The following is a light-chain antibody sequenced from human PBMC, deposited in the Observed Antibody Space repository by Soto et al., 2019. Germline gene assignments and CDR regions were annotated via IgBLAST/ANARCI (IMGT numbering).Light chain of an antibody. CDR1: QDIRSS. V-gene: IGKV3-15*01. CDR2: GAS. CDR3: QQYNNWPRT. Sequence: EIVMTQSPATLSVSPGERVTLSCRASQDIRSSLAWYQQKPGQAPRLLIYGASTRATGIPARFSGSGSGTEFTLTINSLQSEDFAVYYCQQYNNWPRTFGQGTKVDIK. J-gene: IGKJ1*01.